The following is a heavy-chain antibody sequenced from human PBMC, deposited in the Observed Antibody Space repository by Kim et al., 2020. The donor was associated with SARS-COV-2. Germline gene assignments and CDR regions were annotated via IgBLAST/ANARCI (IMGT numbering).Heavy chain of an antibody. J-gene: IGHJ5*02. CDR2: FDPEDGET. CDR1: GYTLTELS. V-gene: IGHV1-24*01. Sequence: ASVKVSCKVSGYTLTELSMHWVRQAPGKGLEWMGGFDPEDGETIYAQKFQGRVTMTEDTSTDTAYMELSSLRSEDTAVYYCATVTGRGLLWFGELLPWGQGTLVTVSS. CDR3: ATVTGRGLLWFGELLP. D-gene: IGHD3-10*01.